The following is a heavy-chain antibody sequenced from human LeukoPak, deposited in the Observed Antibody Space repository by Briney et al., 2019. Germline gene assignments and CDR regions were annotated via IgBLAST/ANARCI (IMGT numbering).Heavy chain of an antibody. CDR1: GGSFSGDY. J-gene: IGHJ4*02. CDR3: ARGNYYDSSGYRRKTRAFDY. V-gene: IGHV4-34*01. D-gene: IGHD3-22*01. Sequence: SESLSLTSAVYGGSFSGDYWSWSRHPPGKGLEWRGEINHIVSTNYNPSLKSRVTISVDTSKNQFSLKLSSVTAADTAVYYCARGNYYDSSGYRRKTRAFDYWGQGTLVTVSS. CDR2: INHIVST.